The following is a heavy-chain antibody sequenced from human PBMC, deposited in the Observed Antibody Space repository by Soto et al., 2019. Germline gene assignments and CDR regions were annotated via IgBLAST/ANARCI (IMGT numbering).Heavy chain of an antibody. CDR3: ARSWGSSPYDY. Sequence: LSLTCAVYGGSFSGYYWSWIRQPPGKGLEWIGEINHSGSTNYNPSLKSRVTISVDTSKNQFSLKLSSVTAADTAVYYCARSWGSSPYDYWGQGTLVTVSS. D-gene: IGHD6-13*01. CDR2: INHSGST. V-gene: IGHV4-34*01. J-gene: IGHJ4*02. CDR1: GGSFSGYY.